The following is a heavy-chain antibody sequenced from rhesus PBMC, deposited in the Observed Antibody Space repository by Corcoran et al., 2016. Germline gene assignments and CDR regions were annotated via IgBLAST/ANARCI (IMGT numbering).Heavy chain of an antibody. D-gene: IGHD3-16*01. V-gene: IGHV4S2*01. CDR3: ARVPYYSGSYYRGNRFDV. CDR1: GASISTNS. Sequence: QVQLQESGPGLVKPSETLPLTCPGSGASISTNSWSWIRQAPWPGLEWIGRIYGSGGSTEYNPSLKSRVTISIDTSKNQFSLKLSSVTAADTAVYYCARVPYYSGSYYRGNRFDVWGPGVLVTVSS. J-gene: IGHJ5-1*01. CDR2: IYGSGGST.